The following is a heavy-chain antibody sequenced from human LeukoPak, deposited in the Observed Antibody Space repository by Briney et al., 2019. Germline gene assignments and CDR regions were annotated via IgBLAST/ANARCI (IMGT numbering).Heavy chain of an antibody. Sequence: GASVKVSCKASGYTFTSYAISWVRQAPGQGLEWMGWISTYNGHTNCAQKLQGRVTMTTDTSTSTDYMELRSLRSDDTAVYYCAREDNLMDFWSGYSDYWGQGTLVTVSS. CDR3: AREDNLMDFWSGYSDY. D-gene: IGHD3-3*01. CDR2: ISTYNGHT. V-gene: IGHV1-18*01. J-gene: IGHJ4*02. CDR1: GYTFTSYA.